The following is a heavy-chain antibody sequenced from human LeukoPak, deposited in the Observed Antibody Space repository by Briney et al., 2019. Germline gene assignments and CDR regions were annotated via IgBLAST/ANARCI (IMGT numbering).Heavy chain of an antibody. Sequence: KPSETLSLTCTVSGGSISSSSYYWGWIRQPPGKGLEWIGSIYYSGSTYYNPSLKSRVTISVDTSKNQFSLKLNSVTAADTAVYYCARGPPKCRGGDCRYGGYHMDVWGKGTTVTISS. CDR1: GGSISSSSYY. V-gene: IGHV4-39*07. D-gene: IGHD2-21*02. CDR2: IYYSGST. CDR3: ARGPPKCRGGDCRYGGYHMDV. J-gene: IGHJ6*03.